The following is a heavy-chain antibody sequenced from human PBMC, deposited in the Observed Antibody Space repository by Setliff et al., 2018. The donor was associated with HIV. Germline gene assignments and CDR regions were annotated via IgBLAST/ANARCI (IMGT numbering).Heavy chain of an antibody. CDR3: VRGPIHGGFDF. Sequence: GESLKISCVASGFTFTSYWMHWVRQVPVKGPVWVSCISNDETTTNYADSVKGRFTVSRDNAKNTVYLQMNSLRAEDTAVYYCVRGPIHGGFDFWGQGALVTVSS. CDR2: ISNDETTT. J-gene: IGHJ4*02. CDR1: GFTFTSYW. D-gene: IGHD3-16*01. V-gene: IGHV3-74*01.